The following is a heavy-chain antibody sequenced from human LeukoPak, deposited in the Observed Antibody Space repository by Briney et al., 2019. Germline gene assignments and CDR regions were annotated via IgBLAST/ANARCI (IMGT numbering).Heavy chain of an antibody. Sequence: ASVKVSCKASGYTFTSYDINWVRRATGQGLEWMGWMNPNSGNTGYAQKFQGRVTITRNTSISTAYMELSSLRSEDTAVYYCARGEGALSSSWYWDYYYYYMDVWGKGTTVTVSS. CDR2: MNPNSGNT. V-gene: IGHV1-8*03. D-gene: IGHD6-13*01. CDR3: ARGEGALSSSWYWDYYYYYMDV. J-gene: IGHJ6*03. CDR1: GYTFTSYD.